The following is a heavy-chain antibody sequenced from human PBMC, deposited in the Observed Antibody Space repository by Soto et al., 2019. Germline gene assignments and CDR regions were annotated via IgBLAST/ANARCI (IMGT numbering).Heavy chain of an antibody. CDR1: GFTISNYL. Sequence: GGSLRLSCAASGFTISNYLMHWVRQAPGKGLVWVSRISSDGSSTTYAASVKGRITISRDDAKSTLYLQMNSLRAEDTVVYNCARENNQGDLAYGAQGTLVPVSS. CDR2: ISSDGSST. D-gene: IGHD2-21*02. V-gene: IGHV3-74*01. CDR3: ARENNQGDLAY. J-gene: IGHJ4*02.